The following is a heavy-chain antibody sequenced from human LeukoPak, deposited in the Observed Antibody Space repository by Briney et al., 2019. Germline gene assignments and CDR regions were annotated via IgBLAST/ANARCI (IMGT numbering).Heavy chain of an antibody. CDR1: GGSFSGYY. J-gene: IGHJ4*02. Sequence: SETLSLTCAVYGGSFSGYYWSWIRQPPGKGLEWIGEINHSGSTNYNPSLKNRLTISVDTSKNQFSLKLSSVTAADTAVYYCARTRYYYGSRSYGAPYYFDYWGQGTLVTVSS. CDR2: INHSGST. CDR3: ARTRYYYGSRSYGAPYYFDY. V-gene: IGHV4-34*01. D-gene: IGHD3-10*01.